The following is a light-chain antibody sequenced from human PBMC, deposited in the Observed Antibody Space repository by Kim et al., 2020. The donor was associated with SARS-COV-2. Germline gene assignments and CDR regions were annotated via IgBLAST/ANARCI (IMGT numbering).Light chain of an antibody. CDR1: QGISSY. CDR2: AAT. Sequence: DIQMTQSPSSLSASVGDGVTISCRASQGISSYLAWYQQKPGEPPKLLIYAATTLQFGVSTRFSGSGSGTDFTLTISDLQPEDVATYYCQKYNTATWTFGHGTKVDIK. CDR3: QKYNTATWT. J-gene: IGKJ1*01. V-gene: IGKV1-27*01.